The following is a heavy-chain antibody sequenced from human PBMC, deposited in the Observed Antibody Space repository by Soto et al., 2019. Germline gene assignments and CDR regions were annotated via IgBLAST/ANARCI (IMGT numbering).Heavy chain of an antibody. V-gene: IGHV3-23*01. J-gene: IGHJ5*02. D-gene: IGHD6-19*01. Sequence: PGGSLRLSCAASGFIFSSYAMSWVRQAPGKGLEWVSVISGSGGSRYYADSVKGRFTISRDNSKNTLYLQMNSLRAEDTAVYYCAREGIDRWLALLSNWFDPWGQGTPVTVSS. CDR2: ISGSGGSR. CDR3: AREGIDRWLALLSNWFDP. CDR1: GFIFSSYA.